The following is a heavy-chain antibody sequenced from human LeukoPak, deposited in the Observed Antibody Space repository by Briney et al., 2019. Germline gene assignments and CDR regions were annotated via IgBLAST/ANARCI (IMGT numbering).Heavy chain of an antibody. V-gene: IGHV3-11*06. CDR2: ISSSSYT. Sequence: PGGSLRLSCAASGFTFNDYYMSWIRQAPGKGLEWVSYISSSSYTNYADSVKGRFTISRDNAKNSLYLQMNSLRAEDTAVYYCAREGCSGGSCYSFFDYWGQGTLVTVSS. J-gene: IGHJ4*02. CDR1: GFTFNDYY. D-gene: IGHD2-15*01. CDR3: AREGCSGGSCYSFFDY.